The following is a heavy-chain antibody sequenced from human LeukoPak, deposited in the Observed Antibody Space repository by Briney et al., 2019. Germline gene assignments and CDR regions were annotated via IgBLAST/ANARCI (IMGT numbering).Heavy chain of an antibody. CDR2: ISSSSSTI. V-gene: IGHV3-48*01. Sequence: GGSLRLSCAASGFTFSSYSMNWVRQAPGKGLEWVSYISSSSSTIYYADSVKGRFTISRDNAKNSLYLQMNSLRAEDTAVYYCARLDYDAYWGQGTLVTVSS. J-gene: IGHJ4*02. CDR3: ARLDYDAY. D-gene: IGHD4-17*01. CDR1: GFTFSSYS.